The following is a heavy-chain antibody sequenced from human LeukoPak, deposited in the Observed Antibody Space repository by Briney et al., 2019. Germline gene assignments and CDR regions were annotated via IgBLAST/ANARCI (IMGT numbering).Heavy chain of an antibody. CDR3: AACMGRDYYYYYMDV. CDR1: GFTFSSYE. J-gene: IGHJ6*03. Sequence: GGSLRLSCVASGFTFSSYEMNWVRQAPGKGLEWISYISSGGTVIYYADSVKGRFTISRDNAKNSLYLQLNSLRAEDTAVYYCAACMGRDYYYYYMDVWGKGTTVTVSS. V-gene: IGHV3-48*03. CDR2: ISSGGTVI. D-gene: IGHD3-10*01.